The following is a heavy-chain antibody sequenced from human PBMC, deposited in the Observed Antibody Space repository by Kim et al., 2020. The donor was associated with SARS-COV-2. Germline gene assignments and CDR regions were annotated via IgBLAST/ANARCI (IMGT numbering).Heavy chain of an antibody. Sequence: GGSLRLSCAGSGFIFSSYWMHWVRQAPGKGLVWVSRITSDGNSATYADSVKGRFTISRDNANNTLYLQMDSLRADDTAVYYCVRVLLRAGGYFQYWGQSALVSVSS. CDR3: VRVLLRAGGYFQY. J-gene: IGHJ1*01. CDR1: GFIFSSYW. D-gene: IGHD3-10*01. CDR2: ITSDGNSA. V-gene: IGHV3-74*01.